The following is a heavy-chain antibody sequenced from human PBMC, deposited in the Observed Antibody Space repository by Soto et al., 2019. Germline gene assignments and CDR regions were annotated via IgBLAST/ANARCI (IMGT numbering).Heavy chain of an antibody. J-gene: IGHJ6*02. Sequence: GGSLRLSCAASGFTFSSYAMHWVRQAPGKGLEWVAVISYDGSNKYYADSVKGRFTISRDNSKNTLYLQMNSLRAEDTAVYYCASSGLWFGELYGMDVWGQGTTVTVSS. CDR1: GFTFSSYA. CDR3: ASSGLWFGELYGMDV. D-gene: IGHD3-10*01. CDR2: ISYDGSNK. V-gene: IGHV3-30-3*01.